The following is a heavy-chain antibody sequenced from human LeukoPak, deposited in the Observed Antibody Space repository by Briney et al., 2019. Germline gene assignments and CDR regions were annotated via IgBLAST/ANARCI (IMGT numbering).Heavy chain of an antibody. CDR2: IIPIFGTA. CDR1: GGTFSSYA. Sequence: SVKVSCKASGGTFSSYAISWVRQAPGQGLEWMGRIIPIFGTANYAQKFQGRVTITADESTSTAYMELSSLRSEDTAVYYCARDPNYDFWSGYPIRGNWFDPWGQGTLVTVSS. CDR3: ARDPNYDFWSGYPIRGNWFDP. D-gene: IGHD3-3*01. J-gene: IGHJ5*02. V-gene: IGHV1-69*13.